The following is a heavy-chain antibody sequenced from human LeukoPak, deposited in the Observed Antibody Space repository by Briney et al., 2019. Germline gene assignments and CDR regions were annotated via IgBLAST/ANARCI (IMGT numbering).Heavy chain of an antibody. CDR1: GFSFSDYY. V-gene: IGHV3-11*04. CDR3: ARDGRDGYNRVRFDY. J-gene: IGHJ4*02. Sequence: GGSLRLSCAASGFSFSDYYMSWIRQAPGKGLEWVSYISSSGSTIYYADSVKGRFTISRDNAKNSLYLQMNSLRAEDTAVYYCARDGRDGYNRVRFDYWGQGTLVTVSS. D-gene: IGHD5-24*01. CDR2: ISSSGSTI.